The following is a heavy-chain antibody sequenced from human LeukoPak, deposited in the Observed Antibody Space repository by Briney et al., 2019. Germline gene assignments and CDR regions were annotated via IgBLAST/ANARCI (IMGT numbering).Heavy chain of an antibody. CDR2: INPSGGST. D-gene: IGHD1-26*01. Sequence: ASVKVSCKASGYTFTSYYMHWVRQAPGHGLEWMGIINPSGGSTNYAQKFQGRVTMTRDTSTSTVYMELSSLRSEDTAVYYYAREGGNYYESSFDIWGQGAMVTVSS. CDR3: AREGGNYYESSFDI. V-gene: IGHV1-46*01. J-gene: IGHJ3*02. CDR1: GYTFTSYY.